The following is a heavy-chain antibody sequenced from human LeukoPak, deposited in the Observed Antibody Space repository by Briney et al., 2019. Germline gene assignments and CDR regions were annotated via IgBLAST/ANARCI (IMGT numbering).Heavy chain of an antibody. CDR2: IWYDGSNK. D-gene: IGHD3-10*01. Sequence: GGSLRLSCAASGFTFSSYGMHWVRQAPGKGLDWVAVIWYDGSNKYYADSVKGRFTISRDNSKNTLYLQMNSLRAEDTAVYYCAKDRGLSSYFDYWGQGTPVTVSS. V-gene: IGHV3-33*03. CDR3: AKDRGLSSYFDY. J-gene: IGHJ4*02. CDR1: GFTFSSYG.